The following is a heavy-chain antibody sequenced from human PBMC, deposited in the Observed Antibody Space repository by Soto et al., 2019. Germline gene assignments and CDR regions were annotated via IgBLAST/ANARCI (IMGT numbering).Heavy chain of an antibody. Sequence: PSETRSLTWTVSGDSVSSGGYYWIWIRQPPGKGLEWIGYIYSSGSANYNPSLKSRVTISRDTSKNQISLKVASVTAADTAGYYCARGFSSVSMDAWGQGTTVTVSS. V-gene: IGHV4-61*08. CDR1: GDSVSSGGYY. D-gene: IGHD6-19*01. CDR3: ARGFSSVSMDA. J-gene: IGHJ6*02. CDR2: IYSSGSA.